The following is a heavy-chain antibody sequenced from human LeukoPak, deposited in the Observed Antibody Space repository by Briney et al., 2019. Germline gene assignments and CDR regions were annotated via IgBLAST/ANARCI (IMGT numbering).Heavy chain of an antibody. CDR1: GYTFTTYP. J-gene: IGHJ4*02. Sequence: ASVKVSCKASGYTFTTYPINWVRQAPGQGLEWMGWISAYNGNTNYAQKLQGRVTMTTDTSTSTAYMELRSLRSDDTAVYYCARVPQVHSGSYSGHPDYWGQGTLVTVSS. V-gene: IGHV1-18*01. D-gene: IGHD1-26*01. CDR2: ISAYNGNT. CDR3: ARVPQVHSGSYSGHPDY.